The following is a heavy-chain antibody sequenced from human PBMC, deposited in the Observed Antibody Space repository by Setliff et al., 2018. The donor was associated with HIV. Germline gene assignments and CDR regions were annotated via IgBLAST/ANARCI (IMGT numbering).Heavy chain of an antibody. V-gene: IGHV4-34*01. CDR1: GGPFTAYY. D-gene: IGHD4-17*01. Sequence: SETLSLTCAVYGGPFTAYYWSWVRQAPGKGLEWIGEINYSETTNYNPSLKSRVAMSIDIAKKQFYLKLRSVTAADTAVYYCARQHGDYALASWGRGTLVTVSS. CDR2: INYSETT. CDR3: ARQHGDYALAS. J-gene: IGHJ5*01.